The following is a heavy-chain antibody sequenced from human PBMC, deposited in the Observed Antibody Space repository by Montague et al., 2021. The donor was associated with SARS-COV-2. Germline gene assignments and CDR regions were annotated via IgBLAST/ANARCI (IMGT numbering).Heavy chain of an antibody. CDR3: ARGGYYDNTGYYSDYYYNMDV. V-gene: IGHV4-59*01. CDR1: GGSIDSFY. J-gene: IGHJ6*02. CDR2: IFHSGRT. D-gene: IGHD3-22*01. Sequence: SETLSLTCTVSGGSIDSFYWSWIRRPPGKGLEWIGCIFHSGRTYYNPSLKNRVSMSVDTSKNQVSPRLSSLTAADTAVYYCARGGYYDNTGYYSDYYYNMDVWGQGTTVTVSS.